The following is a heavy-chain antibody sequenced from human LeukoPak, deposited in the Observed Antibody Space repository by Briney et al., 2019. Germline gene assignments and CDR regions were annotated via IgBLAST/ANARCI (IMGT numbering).Heavy chain of an antibody. J-gene: IGHJ5*02. D-gene: IGHD2-2*01. CDR2: ISAYNGNT. Sequence: ASVKVSCKASGYTFTSYGISWVRQASGQGLEWMGWISAYNGNTNYAQKLQGRVTMTTDTSTSTAYMELRSLRSDDTAVYYCARGEVVPAAEGGWFDPWGQGTLVTVSS. CDR3: ARGEVVPAAEGGWFDP. CDR1: GYTFTSYG. V-gene: IGHV1-18*01.